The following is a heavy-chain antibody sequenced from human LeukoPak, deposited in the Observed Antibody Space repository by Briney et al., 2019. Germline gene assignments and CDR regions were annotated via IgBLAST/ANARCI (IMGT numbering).Heavy chain of an antibody. J-gene: IGHJ4*02. CDR2: IWYDGSNK. D-gene: IGHD3-9*01. V-gene: IGHV3-30*02. Sequence: GGSLRLSCAASGFTFSSYGMHWVRQAPGKGLEWVAVIWYDGSNKYYADSVKGRFTISRDNSKNTLYLQMNSLRAEDTAVYYCAKALGPNLTGYYSSFDYWGQGTLVTVSS. CDR3: AKALGPNLTGYYSSFDY. CDR1: GFTFSSYG.